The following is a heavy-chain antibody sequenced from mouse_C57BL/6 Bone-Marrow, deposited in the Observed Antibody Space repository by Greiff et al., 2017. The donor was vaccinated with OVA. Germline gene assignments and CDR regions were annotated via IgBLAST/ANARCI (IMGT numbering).Heavy chain of an antibody. Sequence: VQLQQPGTELVKPGASVKLSCKASGYAFSSSWMNWVKQRPGKGLEWIGRIYPGDGDTNYNGKFKGKATLTADKSSSTAYMQLSSLTSEDSAVYFCARSYYYGSRKYAMDYWGQGTSVTVSS. CDR3: ARSYYYGSRKYAMDY. J-gene: IGHJ4*01. CDR1: GYAFSSSW. D-gene: IGHD1-1*01. CDR2: IYPGDGDT. V-gene: IGHV1-82*01.